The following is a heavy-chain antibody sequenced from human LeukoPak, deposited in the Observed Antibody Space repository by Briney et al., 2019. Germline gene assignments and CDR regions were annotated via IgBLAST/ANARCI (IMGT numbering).Heavy chain of an antibody. Sequence: APVKVSCKASGYTFTSYGISWVRQAPGQGLEWMGWISAYNGNTNYAQKLQGRVTMTTDTSTSTAYMELRSLRSDDTAVYYCARWAIAARPNWFDPWGQGTLVTVSS. J-gene: IGHJ5*02. CDR3: ARWAIAARPNWFDP. CDR1: GYTFTSYG. CDR2: ISAYNGNT. V-gene: IGHV1-18*01. D-gene: IGHD6-6*01.